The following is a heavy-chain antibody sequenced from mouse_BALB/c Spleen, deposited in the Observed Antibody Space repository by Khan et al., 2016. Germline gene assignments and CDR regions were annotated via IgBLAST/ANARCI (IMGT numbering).Heavy chain of an antibody. V-gene: IGHV3-2*02. CDR3: AYDSYYAWFPY. D-gene: IGHD2-3*01. J-gene: IGHJ3*01. Sequence: EVKLEVSGPGLVKPSQSLSLTCTVTGYSITSDYAWNWIRQFPGNKLEWMGYISYSGITSYNPSLKSRISITRDTSKNQFFLQLISVTTEDTATXYCAYDSYYAWFPYWGQGTLVTVSA. CDR2: ISYSGIT. CDR1: GYSITSDYA.